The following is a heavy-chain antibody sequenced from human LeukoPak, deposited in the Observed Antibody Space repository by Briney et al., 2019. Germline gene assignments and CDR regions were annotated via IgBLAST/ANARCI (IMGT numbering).Heavy chain of an antibody. J-gene: IGHJ4*02. D-gene: IGHD5-12*01. V-gene: IGHV4-61*01. CDR2: IYYSGST. CDR1: GGSVNSDNYY. CDR3: TRASGGYRLLDY. Sequence: SETLSLTCAVYGGSVNSDNYYWSWIRQPPGKGLEWIGYIYYSGSTNYNPSLKSRVTISVDTSKNQFSLKLSSVTAADTAVYYCTRASGGYRLLDYWGQGTLVTVSS.